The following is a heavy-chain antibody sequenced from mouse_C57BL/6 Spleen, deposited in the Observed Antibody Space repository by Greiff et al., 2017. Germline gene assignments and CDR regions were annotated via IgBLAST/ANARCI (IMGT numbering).Heavy chain of an antibody. CDR2: IYPSDSET. CDR3: ARDYDYDDWYFDV. CDR1: GYTFTSYW. Sequence: QVQLQQPGAELVRPGSSVKLSCKASGYTFTSYWMDWVKQRPGQGLEWIGNIYPSDSETHYNQKFKDKATLTVDKSSSTAYMQLSSLTSEDSAVYYCARDYDYDDWYFDVWGTGTTVTVSS. D-gene: IGHD2-4*01. V-gene: IGHV1-61*01. J-gene: IGHJ1*03.